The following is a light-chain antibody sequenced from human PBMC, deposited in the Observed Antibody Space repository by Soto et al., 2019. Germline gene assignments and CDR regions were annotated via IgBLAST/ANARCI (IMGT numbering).Light chain of an antibody. CDR3: SSYAGSNNFPDV. J-gene: IGLJ1*01. V-gene: IGLV2-8*01. CDR1: SSEVGAYDY. CDR2: EIN. Sequence: QSVLTQPPSASGSPGQSVTISCTGTSSEVGAYDYVSWYQQHPDKAPKLMIYEINKRPSGVPDRFSGSKSGNTASLTVSGLQAEDEADYDGSSYAGSNNFPDVFGTGTKLTVL.